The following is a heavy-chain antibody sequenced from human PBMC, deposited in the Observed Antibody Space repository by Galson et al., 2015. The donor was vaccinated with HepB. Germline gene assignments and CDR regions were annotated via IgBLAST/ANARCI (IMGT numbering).Heavy chain of an antibody. D-gene: IGHD3-10*01. Sequence: SLRLSCAASGMSFSSSGMHWVRQAPGKGLEWVAVISYDGRQKYYVDPVKGRFIISRDNSKNTVYLQMNSLKIEDTAVYYCANERGSSRSPGYWGQGTLVSVSS. J-gene: IGHJ4*02. CDR1: GMSFSSSG. CDR3: ANERGSSRSPGY. CDR2: ISYDGRQK. V-gene: IGHV3-30*18.